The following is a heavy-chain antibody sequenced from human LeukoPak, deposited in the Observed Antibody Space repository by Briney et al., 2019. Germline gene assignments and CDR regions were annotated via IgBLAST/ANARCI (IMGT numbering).Heavy chain of an antibody. CDR3: ARTDIVVVPARNWFDP. CDR1: GGTFSSYA. V-gene: IGHV1-69*05. Sequence: GASVKVSCKASGGTFSSYASSWVRQAPGQRLEWMGGIIPIFGTANYAQKFQGRVTITTDESTSTAYMELSSLRSEDTAVYYCARTDIVVVPARNWFDPWGQGTLVTVSS. J-gene: IGHJ5*02. D-gene: IGHD2-2*01. CDR2: IIPIFGTA.